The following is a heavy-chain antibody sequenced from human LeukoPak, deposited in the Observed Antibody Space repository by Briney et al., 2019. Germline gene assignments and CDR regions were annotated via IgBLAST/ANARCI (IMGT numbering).Heavy chain of an antibody. CDR1: GGSISSYY. J-gene: IGHJ5*02. V-gene: IGHV4-59*01. CDR3: ARGEHNYGGHNWFDP. D-gene: IGHD5-18*01. CDR2: LSYSGST. Sequence: SETLSLTCTVSGGSISSYYWSWIRQPPGKGLEWIGYLSYSGSTNYNPSLKSRVTISVDTSKNQFSLKLSSVTAADTAVYYCARGEHNYGGHNWFDPWGQGILVTVSS.